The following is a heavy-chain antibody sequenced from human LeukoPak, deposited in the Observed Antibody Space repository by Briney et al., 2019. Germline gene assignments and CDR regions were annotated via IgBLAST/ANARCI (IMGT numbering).Heavy chain of an antibody. J-gene: IGHJ4*02. D-gene: IGHD1-26*01. V-gene: IGHV3-23*01. Sequence: GRSLRLSCAASGFTFSNFGMHWVRQAPGKGLEWVSGISGSGGSTYYADSVGRFSISRDNSKNTLYLQMTSLRAEDTAVYYCGKEGRGMGAATIDYWGQGTLVTVSS. CDR2: ISGSGGST. CDR3: GKEGRGMGAATIDY. CDR1: GFTFSNFG.